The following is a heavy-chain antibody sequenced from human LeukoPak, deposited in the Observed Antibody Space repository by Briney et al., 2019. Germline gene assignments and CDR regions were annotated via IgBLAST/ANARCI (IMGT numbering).Heavy chain of an antibody. D-gene: IGHD6-6*01. J-gene: IGHJ4*02. V-gene: IGHV4-39*07. CDR1: GGSISSSSYY. CDR3: ARAPYSSSSFDY. Sequence: SETLSLTCTVSGGSISSSSYYRGWIRQPPGKGLEWIGRIYYSGSTYYNPSLKSRVTISVDTSKNQFSLKLGSVTAADTAVYYCARAPYSSSSFDYWGQGTLVTVSS. CDR2: IYYSGST.